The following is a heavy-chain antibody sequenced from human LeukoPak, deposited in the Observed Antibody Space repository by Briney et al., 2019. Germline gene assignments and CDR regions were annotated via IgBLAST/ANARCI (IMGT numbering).Heavy chain of an antibody. J-gene: IGHJ3*02. CDR3: TRHDMDYYTHAFDI. Sequence: GGSLRLSCAASGFTFSSYWMTWVRQAPGKGLEWMASINEDGSERHYLDSVKGRFTISRDNAKNSLYLQMNSLRADDTAVYYCTRHDMDYYTHAFDIWGQGTMVTVSS. CDR2: INEDGSER. D-gene: IGHD3-10*01. CDR1: GFTFSSYW. V-gene: IGHV3-7*05.